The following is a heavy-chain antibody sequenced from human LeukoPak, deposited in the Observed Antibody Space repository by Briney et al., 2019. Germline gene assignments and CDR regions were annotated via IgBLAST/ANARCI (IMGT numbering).Heavy chain of an antibody. CDR2: ISSSSSYI. V-gene: IGHV3-21*01. CDR3: ASSTVTSPTDY. D-gene: IGHD4-17*01. CDR1: GFTFSSYS. J-gene: IGHJ4*02. Sequence: GGSLRLSCAASGFTFSSYSMNWVRQAPGKGLEWVSSISSSSSYIYYADSVKGRFTISRDNAKNSLYLQMNSLRAEDTAVYYCASSTVTSPTDYWGQGALVTVSS.